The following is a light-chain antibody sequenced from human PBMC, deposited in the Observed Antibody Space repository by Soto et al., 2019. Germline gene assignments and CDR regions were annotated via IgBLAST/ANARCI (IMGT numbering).Light chain of an antibody. CDR1: QSVSSSY. J-gene: IGKJ2*01. CDR2: GAS. V-gene: IGKV3-20*01. Sequence: EIVLTQSPGTLSLSPGERATLSCRASQSVSSSYLAWYQQKAGQAPRLLIYGASRRATGIPDRFSGSGSGTDFTLTISRLEPEDFAVYYCQQYGSSSYTFGQGTELEIK. CDR3: QQYGSSSYT.